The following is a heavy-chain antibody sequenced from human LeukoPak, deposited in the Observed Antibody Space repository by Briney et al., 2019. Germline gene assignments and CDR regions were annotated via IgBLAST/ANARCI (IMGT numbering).Heavy chain of an antibody. J-gene: IGHJ3*02. CDR3: ARDNPTTGAFDI. CDR2: IYYSGST. D-gene: IGHD1-14*01. V-gene: IGHV4-31*03. CDR1: GGSISSGGYY. Sequence: SETLSLTCTVSGGSISSGGYYWSWIRQHPGDGLEWIGYIYYSGSTYYNPSLKSRVTISIDTSKNQFSLKLSSVTAADTAVYYCARDNPTTGAFDIWGQGTMVTVSS.